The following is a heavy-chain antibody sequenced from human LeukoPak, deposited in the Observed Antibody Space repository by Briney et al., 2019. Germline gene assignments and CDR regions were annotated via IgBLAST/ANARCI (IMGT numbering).Heavy chain of an antibody. D-gene: IGHD1-26*01. J-gene: IGHJ4*02. V-gene: IGHV3-48*01. CDR2: ISSSSNTI. CDR3: ARDEGGNN. CDR1: GFTFSSYA. Sequence: PGGSLRLSCAASGFTFSSYAMNWVRQAPGKGLEWVSYISSSSNTIHYADSVKGRFTISRDNARNSLSLQMNSLRAKDTAVYYCARDEGGNNWGQGTLVTVSS.